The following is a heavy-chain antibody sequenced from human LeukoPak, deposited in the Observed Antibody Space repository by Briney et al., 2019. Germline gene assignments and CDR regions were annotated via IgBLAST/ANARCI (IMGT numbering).Heavy chain of an antibody. CDR2: ISSSSSYI. V-gene: IGHV3-21*01. CDR3: ARTLAYCGGDCANY. CDR1: GFTFSSYS. D-gene: IGHD2-21*02. J-gene: IGHJ4*02. Sequence: PGGSLRLSCAASGFTFSSYSMNWVRQAPGKGLEWVSSISSSSSYIYCADSVKGRFTISRDNAKNSLYLQMNSLRAEDTAVYYCARTLAYCGGDCANYWGQGTLVTVSS.